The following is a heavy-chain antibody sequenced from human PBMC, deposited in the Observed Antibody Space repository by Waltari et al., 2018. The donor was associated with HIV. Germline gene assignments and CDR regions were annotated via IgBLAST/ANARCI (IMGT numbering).Heavy chain of an antibody. J-gene: IGHJ6*02. Sequence: QVQLQESGPGLVKPSQTLSLTCTVSGGSISSGSYYWSWIRQPAGKGLEWIGRIYTSGSTTYNPSLKSRVTISVATSKNQFSLKLRSVTAADTAVYYCASLMIAARRGDYYGMDVWGQGTTVTVSS. V-gene: IGHV4-61*02. CDR1: GGSISSGSYY. D-gene: IGHD6-6*01. CDR3: ASLMIAARRGDYYGMDV. CDR2: IYTSGST.